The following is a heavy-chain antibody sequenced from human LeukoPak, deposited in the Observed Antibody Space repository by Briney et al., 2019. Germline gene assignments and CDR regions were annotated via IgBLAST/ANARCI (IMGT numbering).Heavy chain of an antibody. CDR3: ATLLSYYYGSDPPPDAFDI. D-gene: IGHD3-10*01. V-gene: IGHV1-69*13. CDR2: IIPIFGTA. Sequence: SVKVSCKASGGTFSSYAISWVRQAPGQGLEWMGGIIPIFGTANYAQKFQGRVTITADESTSTAYMELSSLRSEDTAVYYCATLLSYYYGSDPPPDAFDIWGQGTMVTVSS. CDR1: GGTFSSYA. J-gene: IGHJ3*02.